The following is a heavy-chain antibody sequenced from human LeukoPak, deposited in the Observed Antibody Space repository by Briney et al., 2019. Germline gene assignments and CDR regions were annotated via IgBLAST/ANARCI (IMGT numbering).Heavy chain of an antibody. V-gene: IGHV3-23*01. CDR1: GFTFSSYA. CDR2: ISGSGGST. Sequence: GGSLRLSCAASGFTFSSYAMSWVRQAPGKGLEWVSAISGSGGSTYYADSVKGRFTISRDNSKNTLYLQMNSLRAEDTAVYYCAKDESMDHYDILTGPARNYFDYWGWGTLVTVSS. D-gene: IGHD3-9*01. CDR3: AKDESMDHYDILTGPARNYFDY. J-gene: IGHJ4*02.